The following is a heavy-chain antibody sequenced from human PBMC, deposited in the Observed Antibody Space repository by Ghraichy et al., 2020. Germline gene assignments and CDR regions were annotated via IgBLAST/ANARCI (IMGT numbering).Heavy chain of an antibody. V-gene: IGHV1-69*13. Sequence: SVKVSCKASGGTFSSYAISWVRQAPGQGLEWMGGIIPIFGTANYAQKFQGRVTITADESTSTAYMELSSLRSEDTAVYYCARVGRFASGLRSGYYTNWFDPWGQGTLVTVSS. CDR3: ARVGRFASGLRSGYYTNWFDP. CDR1: GGTFSSYA. J-gene: IGHJ5*02. D-gene: IGHD3-3*01. CDR2: IIPIFGTA.